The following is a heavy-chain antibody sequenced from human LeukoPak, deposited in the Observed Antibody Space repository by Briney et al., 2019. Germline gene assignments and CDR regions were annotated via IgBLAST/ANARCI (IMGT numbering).Heavy chain of an antibody. CDR1: GGTFSSYT. V-gene: IGHV1-69*04. J-gene: IGHJ4*02. D-gene: IGHD1-26*01. CDR3: ARDLWGGSGSYHRADFDY. Sequence: EASVKVSCKASGGTFSSYTISWVRQAPGQGLEWMGRIIPILGIANYAQKFQGRVTITEDKSQSTAYMELRSLRSEDTAVYYCARDLWGGSGSYHRADFDYWGQGTLVTVSS. CDR2: IIPILGIA.